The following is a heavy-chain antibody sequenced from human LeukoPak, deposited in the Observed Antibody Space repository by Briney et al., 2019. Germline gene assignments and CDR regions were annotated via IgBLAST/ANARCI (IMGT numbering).Heavy chain of an antibody. V-gene: IGHV4-4*07. J-gene: IGHJ3*02. CDR1: GGSISSYY. Sequence: SETLSLTCTVSGGSISSYYWCWIRQPAGKGLEWIGRIYTSGSTNYNPSLKSRVTMSVDTSKNQFSLKLSSVTAADTAVYYCARDTNYYDSSGNGAFDIWGQGTMVTVSS. CDR2: IYTSGST. CDR3: ARDTNYYDSSGNGAFDI. D-gene: IGHD3-22*01.